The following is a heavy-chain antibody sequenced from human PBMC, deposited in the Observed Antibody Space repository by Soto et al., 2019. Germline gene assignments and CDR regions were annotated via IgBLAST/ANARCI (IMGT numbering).Heavy chain of an antibody. D-gene: IGHD3-9*01. V-gene: IGHV4-31*03. J-gene: IGHJ5*02. Sequence: SQTLSLTCTVSGGSISSGGYYWSWIRQHPGKGLEWIGYIYYSGSTYYNPSLKSRVTISVDTSKNQFSLKLSSVTAADTAVYYCARDGSYDILTGYRDSMFDPCGQGTLVTLSS. CDR1: GGSISSGGYY. CDR2: IYYSGST. CDR3: ARDGSYDILTGYRDSMFDP.